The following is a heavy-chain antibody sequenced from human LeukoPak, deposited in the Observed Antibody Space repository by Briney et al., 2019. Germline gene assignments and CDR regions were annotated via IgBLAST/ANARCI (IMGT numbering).Heavy chain of an antibody. CDR2: ISYDGSNK. V-gene: IGHV3-30-3*01. CDR1: GFTFSSYA. D-gene: IGHD2-21*01. Sequence: GGSLRLSCAASGFTFSSYAMHWVRQAPGKGLEWVAVISYDGSNKYCADSVKGRFTISRDNSKNTLYLQMNSLRAEDTAVYYCARDCGLYFDYWGQGTLVTVSS. J-gene: IGHJ4*02. CDR3: ARDCGLYFDY.